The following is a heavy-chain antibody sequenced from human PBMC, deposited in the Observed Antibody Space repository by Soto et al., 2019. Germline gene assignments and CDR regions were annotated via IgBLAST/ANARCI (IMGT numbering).Heavy chain of an antibody. CDR3: ARDLDGSGSYYTDY. D-gene: IGHD3-10*01. J-gene: IGHJ4*02. CDR2: ISAYNCNT. Sequence: AASVKVSCKASGYMFVTYGINWVRQAPGQGLEWMGWISAYNCNTKYAQNLQGRVTMTTDASTSTAYMEMRSLRSDDTAVYYCARDLDGSGSYYTDYWGPGTLVTVSS. CDR1: GYMFVTYG. V-gene: IGHV1-18*01.